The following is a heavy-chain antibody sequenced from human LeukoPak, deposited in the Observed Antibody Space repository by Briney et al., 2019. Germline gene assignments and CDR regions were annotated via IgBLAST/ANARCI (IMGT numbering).Heavy chain of an antibody. CDR3: ARSRRIDY. CDR2: IYHSGST. Sequence: PSETLSLTCTVSGYSISSGYYWGWIRQPPGKGLEWIGSIYHSGSTYYNPSLKRRVTISVDTSKNQFSLKLSSVTAADTAVYYCARSRRIDYWGQGTLVTVSS. CDR1: GYSISSGYY. V-gene: IGHV4-38-2*02. J-gene: IGHJ4*02.